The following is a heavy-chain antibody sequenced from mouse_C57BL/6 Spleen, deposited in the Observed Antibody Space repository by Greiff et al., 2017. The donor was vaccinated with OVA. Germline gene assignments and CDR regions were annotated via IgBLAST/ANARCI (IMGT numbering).Heavy chain of an antibody. CDR2: ISDGGSYT. Sequence: EVMLVESGGGLVKPGGSLKLSCAASGFTFSSYAMSWVRQTPEKRLEWVATISDGGSYTYYPDNVKGRFTISRDNAKNNLYLQMSHLKSEDTAMYYCARGGGYDEWFAYWGQGTLVTVSA. D-gene: IGHD2-2*01. J-gene: IGHJ3*01. CDR3: ARGGGYDEWFAY. CDR1: GFTFSSYA. V-gene: IGHV5-4*03.